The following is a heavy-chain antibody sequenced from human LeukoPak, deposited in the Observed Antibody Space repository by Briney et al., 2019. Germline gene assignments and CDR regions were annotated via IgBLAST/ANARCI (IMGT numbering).Heavy chain of an antibody. V-gene: IGHV3-30*18. Sequence: GRSLRLTCVVSGFTFSSYGMHWVRQAPGKGLEWVAVISYDGSNKYYADSVKGRFTISRDNSKNTLYLQMNSLRAEDTAVYYCAKRGYYYDSSGYYSRTYFDYWGQGTLVIVSS. D-gene: IGHD3-22*01. CDR1: GFTFSSYG. CDR2: ISYDGSNK. CDR3: AKRGYYYDSSGYYSRTYFDY. J-gene: IGHJ4*02.